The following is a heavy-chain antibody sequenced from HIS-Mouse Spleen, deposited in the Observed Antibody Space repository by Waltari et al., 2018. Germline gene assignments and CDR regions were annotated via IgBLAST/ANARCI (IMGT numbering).Heavy chain of an antibody. CDR3: ARGGPLYYYDSSGYFGNWFDP. J-gene: IGHJ5*02. D-gene: IGHD3-22*01. CDR1: GYSISSGYN. Sequence: QVQLQESGPGLVKPSETLSLTCTVSGYSISSGYNWGWIRQPPGKGLEWIGSIYHSGSTYYNPSLKSRGTISVDTSKNQFSLKLSSVTAADTAVYYCARGGPLYYYDSSGYFGNWFDPWGQGTLVTVSS. CDR2: IYHSGST. V-gene: IGHV4-38-2*02.